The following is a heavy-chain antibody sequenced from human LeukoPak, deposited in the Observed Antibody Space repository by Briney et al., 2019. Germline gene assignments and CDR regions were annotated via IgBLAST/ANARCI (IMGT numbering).Heavy chain of an antibody. CDR2: ISAYNGNT. Sequence: ASVKVSCKASGYTFISYGISWVRQAPGQGLEWMGWISAYNGNTNYAQKFQGRVTMTTDTSTSTAYMELRSLRSDDTAVYYCARAHRYTSGRDNWFDPWGRGTLVTVSS. CDR3: ARAHRYTSGRDNWFDP. CDR1: GYTFISYG. D-gene: IGHD6-19*01. V-gene: IGHV1-18*01. J-gene: IGHJ5*02.